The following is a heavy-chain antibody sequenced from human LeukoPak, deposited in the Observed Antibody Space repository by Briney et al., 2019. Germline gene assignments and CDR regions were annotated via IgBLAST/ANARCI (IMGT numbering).Heavy chain of an antibody. CDR2: IYPGDSDT. Sequence: GGSLRLSCKGSGYSFTSYWIGWVRQMPGKGLEWMGIIYPGDSDTRYSPSFQGQDTISADKSISTAYLQWSSLKASDTAMYYCARHDSSGYYADYWGQGTLVTVSS. CDR3: ARHDSSGYYADY. V-gene: IGHV5-51*01. D-gene: IGHD3-22*01. J-gene: IGHJ4*02. CDR1: GYSFTSYW.